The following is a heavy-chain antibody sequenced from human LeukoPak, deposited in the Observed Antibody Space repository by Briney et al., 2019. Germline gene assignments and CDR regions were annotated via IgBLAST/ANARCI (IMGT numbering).Heavy chain of an antibody. D-gene: IGHD1-26*01. J-gene: IGHJ4*02. Sequence: GASVKVSCKASGGTFSSYAISWVRQAPGQGLEWMGRIIPILGIANYAQKFQGRVTITADKSTSTAYMELSSLRSEDTAVYYCAREWDRKYYFDYWGQGTLVTVSS. CDR3: AREWDRKYYFDY. V-gene: IGHV1-69*04. CDR2: IIPILGIA. CDR1: GGTFSSYA.